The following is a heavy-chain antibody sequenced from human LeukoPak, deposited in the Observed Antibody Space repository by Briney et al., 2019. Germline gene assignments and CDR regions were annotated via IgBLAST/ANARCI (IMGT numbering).Heavy chain of an antibody. CDR3: ARDSGSNFDY. CDR1: GGSISGYY. CDR2: IYYSGST. J-gene: IGHJ4*02. D-gene: IGHD2-15*01. Sequence: SETLSLTCTVSGGSISGYYWNWIRQPPGKGLEWIGYIYYSGSTNYNPSLKSRVTMSLDTSKNQFSLKLSSVTAADTAVYHCARDSGSNFDYWGQGTLVTVST. V-gene: IGHV4-59*01.